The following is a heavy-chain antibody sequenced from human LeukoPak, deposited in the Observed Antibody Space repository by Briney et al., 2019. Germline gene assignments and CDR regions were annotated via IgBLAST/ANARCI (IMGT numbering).Heavy chain of an antibody. CDR1: GFTFSNAW. CDR3: AKSLYYYDSSGLDY. CDR2: IKSKTDGGTT. J-gene: IGHJ4*02. D-gene: IGHD3-22*01. Sequence: GGSLRLSCAASGFTFSNAWMSWVRQAPGKGLEWVGRIKSKTDGGTTDYAAPAKGRFTISRDDSKNTLYLQMNSLRAEDTAVYYCAKSLYYYDSSGLDYWGQGTLVTVSS. V-gene: IGHV3-15*01.